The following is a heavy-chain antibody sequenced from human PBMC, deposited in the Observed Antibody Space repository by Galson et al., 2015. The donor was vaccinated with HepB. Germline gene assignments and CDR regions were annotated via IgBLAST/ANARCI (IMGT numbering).Heavy chain of an antibody. J-gene: IGHJ3*02. V-gene: IGHV1-18*04. CDR2: ISIHNINA. Sequence: SVKVSCKASGYTYTNYGVTWVRQAPGQGLEWMGWISIHNINAKNAQRFQGRVTMTTDTSTTTAYMGLRSLTSDDTAMYYCASGKYYEAFDIWGLGTMVTVSS. D-gene: IGHD3-10*01. CDR1: GYTYTNYG. CDR3: ASGKYYEAFDI.